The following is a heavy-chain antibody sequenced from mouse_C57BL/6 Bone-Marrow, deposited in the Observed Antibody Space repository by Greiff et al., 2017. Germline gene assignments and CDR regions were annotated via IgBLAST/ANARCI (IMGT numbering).Heavy chain of an antibody. CDR3: ARGFAY. V-gene: IGHV5-17*01. CDR2: ISSGSSTI. CDR1: GFTFSDYG. Sequence: EVKLVESGGGLVKPGGSLKLSCAASGFTFSDYGMHCVRQAPEKGLEWFAYISSGSSTIYYADTVKGRFTISRDNAKNTLFLQMTSLRSEDTAMYYCARGFAYWGQGTLVTVSA. J-gene: IGHJ3*01.